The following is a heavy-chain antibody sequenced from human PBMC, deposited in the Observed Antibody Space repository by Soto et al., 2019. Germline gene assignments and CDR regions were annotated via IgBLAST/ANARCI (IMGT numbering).Heavy chain of an antibody. D-gene: IGHD1-26*01. CDR1: GDPIRSAHYF. Sequence: PSETLSLTCSVFGDPIRSAHYFWGWVRQPPGKGLEWIGSIYHSGATFYDPYLRSRVTLSVDTTNNQFSLRLSSVTAADTAVYFCARQGSGSYNAFDIWGQGTVVTVSS. CDR2: IYHSGAT. J-gene: IGHJ3*02. V-gene: IGHV4-39*01. CDR3: ARQGSGSYNAFDI.